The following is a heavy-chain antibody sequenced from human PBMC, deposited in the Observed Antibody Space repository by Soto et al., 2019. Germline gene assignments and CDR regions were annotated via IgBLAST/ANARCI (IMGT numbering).Heavy chain of an antibody. CDR3: ARDRDSSGYYVDY. CDR1: GFTFSHYG. CDR2: ILHDGSNK. J-gene: IGHJ4*02. D-gene: IGHD3-22*01. Sequence: QVPLVESGGGVVQPGRSLRLSFAVSGFTFSHYGMHWVRQAPGKGLEWVAVILHDGSNKYYGDSVKGRFTISRDNSNNTLYLQMNTMRAEDTAVYYCARDRDSSGYYVDYWGQGTLVTVSS. V-gene: IGHV3-30-3*01.